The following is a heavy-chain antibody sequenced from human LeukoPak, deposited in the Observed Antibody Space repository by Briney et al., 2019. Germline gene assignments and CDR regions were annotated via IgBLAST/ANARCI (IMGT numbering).Heavy chain of an antibody. CDR3: ARSTNSGYFADYYYGMDV. CDR1: GGSISSYY. D-gene: IGHD3-22*01. J-gene: IGHJ6*02. Sequence: PSETLSLTCTVSGGSISSYYWSWIRQPPGKGLEWIGYIYYSGSTNYNPSLKSRVTISVDTSKNQFSLKLSSVTAADTAVYYCARSTNSGYFADYYYGMDVWGQGTTVTVSS. CDR2: IYYSGST. V-gene: IGHV4-59*01.